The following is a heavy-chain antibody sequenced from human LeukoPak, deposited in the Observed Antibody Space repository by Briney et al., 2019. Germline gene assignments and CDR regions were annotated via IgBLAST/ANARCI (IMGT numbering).Heavy chain of an antibody. CDR1: GGTFSSYT. CDR3: ARTYGSGSPFDY. Sequence: SVKVSFKASGGTFSSYTISWVRQAPGQGLELMGRIIPILGIANYAQKFQGRVTITADKSTSTAYMELSSLRSEDTAVYYCARTYGSGSPFDYWGQRTLVTVSS. V-gene: IGHV1-69*02. D-gene: IGHD3-10*01. CDR2: IIPILGIA. J-gene: IGHJ4*02.